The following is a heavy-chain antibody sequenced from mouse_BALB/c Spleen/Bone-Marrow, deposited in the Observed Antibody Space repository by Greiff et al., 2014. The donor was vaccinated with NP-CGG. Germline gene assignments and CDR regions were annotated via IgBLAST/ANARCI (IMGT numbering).Heavy chain of an antibody. Sequence: VQLQQSGGGFVKPGGSLKLSCAASGFTFSDFYMFWFRQTPEKRLEWVATISNGGTYTYYPDSVKGRFTISRDNAKNNLHLQMSSLKSEDTAMYYCARSGERYGAMDYWGQGTSVTVTS. CDR1: GFTFSDFY. V-gene: IGHV5-4*02. D-gene: IGHD1-1*02. CDR3: ARSGERYGAMDY. J-gene: IGHJ4*01. CDR2: ISNGGTYT.